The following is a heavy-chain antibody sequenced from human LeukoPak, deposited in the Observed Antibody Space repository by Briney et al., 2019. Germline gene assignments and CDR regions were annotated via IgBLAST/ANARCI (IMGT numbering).Heavy chain of an antibody. CDR1: GFTVSSNY. Sequence: PGGSLRLSCAASGFTVSSNYMSWGRQAPGKGLEWVSVIYSGGSTYYADSVKGRFTISRDNSKNTLYLQMNSLRAEDTAVYYCARDGRDGYNWDYFDYWGQGTLVTVSS. V-gene: IGHV3-53*01. CDR2: IYSGGST. J-gene: IGHJ4*02. D-gene: IGHD5-24*01. CDR3: ARDGRDGYNWDYFDY.